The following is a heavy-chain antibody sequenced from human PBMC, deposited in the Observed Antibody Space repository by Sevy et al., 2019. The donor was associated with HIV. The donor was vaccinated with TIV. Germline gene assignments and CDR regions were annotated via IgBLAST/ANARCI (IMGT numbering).Heavy chain of an antibody. V-gene: IGHV3-23*01. CDR1: GFTFSSYA. CDR3: AKERPGYNYDSSGSLAY. D-gene: IGHD3-22*01. J-gene: IGHJ4*02. Sequence: GGSLRLSCAASGFTFSSYAMSWVRQAPGKGLEWVSAISGSGGSTYYADSVEGRFTISRDNSKNTLYLQMNSLRAEDTAVYYCAKERPGYNYDSSGSLAYWGQGTLVTVSS. CDR2: ISGSGGST.